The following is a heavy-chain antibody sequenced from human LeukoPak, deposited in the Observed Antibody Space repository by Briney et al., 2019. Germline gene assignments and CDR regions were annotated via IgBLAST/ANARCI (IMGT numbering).Heavy chain of an antibody. CDR1: GGSISGYF. Sequence: SETLSLTCTVSGGSISGYFWSWIRQPPGKGLEWIGYIYYSGSTNYNPSLKSRVTISVDTSKNQFSLKLSSVTTADTAVYYCARMQSSRPFDYWGQGTLVTVSS. V-gene: IGHV4-59*01. D-gene: IGHD3-16*02. CDR3: ARMQSSRPFDY. CDR2: IYYSGST. J-gene: IGHJ4*02.